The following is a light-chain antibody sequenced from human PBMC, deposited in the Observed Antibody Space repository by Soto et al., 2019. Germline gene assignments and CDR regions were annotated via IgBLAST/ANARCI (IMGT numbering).Light chain of an antibody. CDR1: SSDVGGYNF. CDR3: TSYRRSPHYV. J-gene: IGLJ1*01. Sequence: QSVLTQPASVSGSPGQSITISCTGTSSDVGGYNFVSWYQQHPGKAPRLIIYDVNSRPSGVSARFSGSMSGNTASLTISGLQTEDEADYYCTSYRRSPHYVFRTGTKVTVL. CDR2: DVN. V-gene: IGLV2-14*01.